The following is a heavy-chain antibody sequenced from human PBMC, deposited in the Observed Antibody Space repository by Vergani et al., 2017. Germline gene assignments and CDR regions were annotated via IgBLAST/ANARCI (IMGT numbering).Heavy chain of an antibody. D-gene: IGHD1-1*01. CDR3: AGDTHSWKRADR. Sequence: QAQLQESGPGLVKPSETLSLTCPVFGVSVPDYNCNWIRQAPRKGLAWIGSLSTTGGATHASHNPSLKRRVSISVDTSKSQFSLRLTSVTAAASAIYYCAGDTHSWKRADRWGQGLMVSVSS. CDR2: LSTTGGA. J-gene: IGHJ5*02. V-gene: IGHV4-59*02. CDR1: GVSVPDYN.